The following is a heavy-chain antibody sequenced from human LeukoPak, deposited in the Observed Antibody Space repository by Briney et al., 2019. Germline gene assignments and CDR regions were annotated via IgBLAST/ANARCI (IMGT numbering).Heavy chain of an antibody. J-gene: IGHJ4*02. CDR1: GFTFRSYA. CDR2: ISGSGIST. V-gene: IGHV3-23*01. D-gene: IGHD6-13*01. CDR3: AKDQKFLIAAAGHFDY. Sequence: GSLRLSCAASGFTFRSYAMSWVSQAPGKGLEWVSTISGSGISTYYSDSVKGRFTISRDNSKNTLYLQMNSLRAEDTAVYYCAKDQKFLIAAAGHFDYWGQGTLVTVSS.